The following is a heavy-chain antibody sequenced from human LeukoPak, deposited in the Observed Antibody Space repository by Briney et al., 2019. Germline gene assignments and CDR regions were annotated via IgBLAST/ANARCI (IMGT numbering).Heavy chain of an antibody. V-gene: IGHV1-46*01. CDR2: TNPTGGST. D-gene: IGHD1-26*01. CDR1: GYTFTSYY. Sequence: ASVKVSCKASGYTFTSYYMHWVRQAPGQGLEWMGLTNPTGGSTGYAQKFQGRVTMTRDMSTSTDYMELSSLRSEDTAIYYCARDNSVGDNAWWFDPWGQGTLVTVSS. J-gene: IGHJ5*02. CDR3: ARDNSVGDNAWWFDP.